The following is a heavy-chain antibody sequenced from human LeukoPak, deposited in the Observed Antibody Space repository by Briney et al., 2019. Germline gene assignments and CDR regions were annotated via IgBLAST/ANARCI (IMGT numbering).Heavy chain of an antibody. D-gene: IGHD3-22*01. CDR3: ATLDYYDSSAYYSDY. V-gene: IGHV1-46*01. J-gene: IGHJ4*02. CDR1: GYTFSSSY. CDR2: INLIGGTT. Sequence: GASVKVSCKASGYTFSSSYMHWVRQAPGQGLEWMGIINLIGGTTSYAQKFQGRVTMTEDTSTDTAYMELSSLRSEDTAVYYCATLDYYDSSAYYSDYWGQGTLVTVSS.